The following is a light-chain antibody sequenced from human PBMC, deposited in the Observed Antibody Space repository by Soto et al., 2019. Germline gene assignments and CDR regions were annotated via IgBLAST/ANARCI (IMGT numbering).Light chain of an antibody. J-gene: IGKJ3*01. CDR3: QQYDASPLT. CDR2: AAS. CDR1: QTLSTNS. V-gene: IGKV3-20*01. Sequence: EIVLTQSPGTLSLSPGERATLSCRASQTLSTNSLAWYQQRLGQTPRLLIYAASTRDTDIPDRFNGSGSGTDFALTISRLEPEDFSQYYCQQYDASPLTFGPGTKVDVK.